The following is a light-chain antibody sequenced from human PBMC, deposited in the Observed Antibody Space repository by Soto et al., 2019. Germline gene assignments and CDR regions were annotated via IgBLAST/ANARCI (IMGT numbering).Light chain of an antibody. CDR3: CSYAGSTTWV. CDR2: EVS. CDR1: SSNVGSYNL. J-gene: IGLJ3*02. Sequence: QSVLTQPASVSESPGQSITISCTGTSSNVGSYNLVSWYQQHPGKAPKLMIYEVSKRPSGVSNRFSGSKSGNTASLTISGLQAEDEADYYCCSYAGSTTWVFGGGTKLTVL. V-gene: IGLV2-23*02.